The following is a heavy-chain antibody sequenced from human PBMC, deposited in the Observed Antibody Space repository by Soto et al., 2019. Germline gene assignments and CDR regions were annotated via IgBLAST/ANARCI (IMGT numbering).Heavy chain of an antibody. D-gene: IGHD6-13*01. CDR1: GYTFTSYG. CDR3: ARERRQQLAGVAFDI. J-gene: IGHJ3*02. V-gene: IGHV1-18*01. CDR2: ISAYNGNT. Sequence: GASVKVSCKDSGYTFTSYGISWVRQAPGQGLEWMGWISAYNGNTNYAQKLQGRVTMTTDTSTSTAYMELRSLRSDDTAVYYCARERRQQLAGVAFDIWGQGTIVTVSS.